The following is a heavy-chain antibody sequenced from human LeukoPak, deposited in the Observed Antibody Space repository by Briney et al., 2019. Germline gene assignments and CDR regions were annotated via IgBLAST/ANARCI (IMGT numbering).Heavy chain of an antibody. CDR3: ARFAGTTNWFDP. Sequence: PSETLSLTCTVSGGSISSSSYYWGWIRQPRGKGLEWIGSIYYSGSTYYNPSLKSRVTISVDTSKNQFSLKLSSVTAADTAVYYCARFAGTTNWFDPWGQGTLVTVSS. CDR1: GGSISSSSYY. D-gene: IGHD1-7*01. V-gene: IGHV4-39*01. J-gene: IGHJ5*02. CDR2: IYYSGST.